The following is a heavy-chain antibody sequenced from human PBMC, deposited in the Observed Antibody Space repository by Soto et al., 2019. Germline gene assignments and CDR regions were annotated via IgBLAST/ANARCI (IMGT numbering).Heavy chain of an antibody. V-gene: IGHV4-59*01. CDR3: GRVQLAAAGGKSVGMDV. CDR1: GGSISSYY. CDR2: IYHSGST. D-gene: IGHD6-13*01. Sequence: SETLSLTCTFSGGSISSYYWSLIRQPPGKGLEWIGYIYHSGSTNYNPSLKSRLTISVDTSKNQFSLKLSSVTAADTAVYYCGRVQLAAAGGKSVGMDVWGRGTTVTVSS. J-gene: IGHJ6*02.